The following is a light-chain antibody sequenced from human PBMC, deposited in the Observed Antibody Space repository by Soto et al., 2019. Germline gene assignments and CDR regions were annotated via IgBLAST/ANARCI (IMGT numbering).Light chain of an antibody. CDR1: QSITDW. Sequence: DIQMTQSPSTLSASVGDRVTITCRASQSITDWLAWYQQNPGKAPKFLIYKASNLEGGVPSRFSGSGSGTEFTLTISSVQPDDSATYYCQYWDDYSWTFGQGTKVEIK. CDR2: KAS. V-gene: IGKV1-5*03. CDR3: QYWDDYSWT. J-gene: IGKJ1*01.